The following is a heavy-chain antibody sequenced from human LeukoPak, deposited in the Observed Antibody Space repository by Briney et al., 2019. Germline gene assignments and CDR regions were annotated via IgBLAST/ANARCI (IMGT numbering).Heavy chain of an antibody. J-gene: IGHJ4*02. CDR3: AKDGLMRFFYY. CDR2: ISNDGNNK. D-gene: IGHD2-8*01. V-gene: IGHV3-30*18. Sequence: GGSLRLSCAASGFIFSSYDMYWVRQAPGKGLEWVAVISNDGNNKQYADSVKGRFTISRDNSKNTLYLQMNSLRADDTAVYHCAKDGLMRFFYYWGQGTLGTVSS. CDR1: GFIFSSYD.